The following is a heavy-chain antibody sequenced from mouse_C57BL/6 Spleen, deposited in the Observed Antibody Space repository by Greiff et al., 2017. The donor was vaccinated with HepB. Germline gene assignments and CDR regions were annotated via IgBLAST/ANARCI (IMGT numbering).Heavy chain of an antibody. CDR2: ILPGSGST. CDR3: ARVITTVVATPAWFAY. Sequence: QVQLQQSGAELMKPGASVKLSCKATGYTFTGYWIEWVKQRPGHGLEWIGEILPGSGSTNYNEKFKGKATFTADTSSNTAYMQLSSLTTEDSAIYYGARVITTVVATPAWFAYWGQGTLVTVSA. CDR1: GYTFTGYW. J-gene: IGHJ3*01. D-gene: IGHD1-1*01. V-gene: IGHV1-9*01.